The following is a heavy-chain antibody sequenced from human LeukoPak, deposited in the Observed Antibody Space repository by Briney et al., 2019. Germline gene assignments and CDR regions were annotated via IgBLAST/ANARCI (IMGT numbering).Heavy chain of an antibody. CDR3: ARQTGSGLFILP. CDR1: GVSISSSYSY. Sequence: SETLSLTCTVSGVSISSSYSYWGWIRQPPGMGLEWIGSIYYTGNTHYNASLKSQVSISIDTSKNQFSLKLTSVTAADTAVYYCARQTGSGLFILPGGQGTLVTVSS. CDR2: IYYTGNT. D-gene: IGHD3/OR15-3a*01. V-gene: IGHV4-39*01. J-gene: IGHJ4*02.